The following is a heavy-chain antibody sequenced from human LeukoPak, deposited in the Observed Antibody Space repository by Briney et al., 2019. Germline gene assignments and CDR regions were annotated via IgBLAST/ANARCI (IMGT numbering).Heavy chain of an antibody. CDR1: GGSISGHY. D-gene: IGHD3-16*01. J-gene: IGHJ6*02. CDR2: IHYSGRP. Sequence: SETLSLTCTVSGGSISGHYWTWIRQPPGKALEWIGQIHYSGRPDYNPSLKSRVTISVDTSKNQLSLKVTSVTGADTAVYYCARFGVDYDMDVWGQGTTVTVSS. CDR3: ARFGVDYDMDV. V-gene: IGHV4-59*11.